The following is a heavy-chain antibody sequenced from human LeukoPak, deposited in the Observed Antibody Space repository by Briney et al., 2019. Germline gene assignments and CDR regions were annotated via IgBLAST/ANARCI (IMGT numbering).Heavy chain of an antibody. CDR2: LYYIGST. Sequence: SETLSLTCTVSVGSISSSYWSWMRQPPGKGREWIGYLYYIGSTNYNPSLKSRVTISVDTSKNQFSLKLSSVTAADTAVYYCARDSGGKRVVPMAYWGQGTLVTVSS. V-gene: IGHV4-59*01. CDR3: ARDSGGKRVVPMAY. D-gene: IGHD2-2*01. CDR1: VGSISSSY. J-gene: IGHJ4*02.